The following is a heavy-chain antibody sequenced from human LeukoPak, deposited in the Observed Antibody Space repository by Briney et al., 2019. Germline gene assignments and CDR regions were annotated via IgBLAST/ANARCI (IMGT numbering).Heavy chain of an antibody. CDR3: ARDLWFGAGRTFDI. J-gene: IGHJ3*02. V-gene: IGHV4-4*07. CDR2: IYTSGST. D-gene: IGHD3-10*01. CDR1: SGSFRTYY. Sequence: NPSETLSLTCTVSSGSFRTYYWSWIRQPAGKGLEWIGRIYTSGSTNYNPSLKSRVTISVDTSKNQFSLKLSSVTAADTAVYYCARDLWFGAGRTFDIWGQGTMVTVSS.